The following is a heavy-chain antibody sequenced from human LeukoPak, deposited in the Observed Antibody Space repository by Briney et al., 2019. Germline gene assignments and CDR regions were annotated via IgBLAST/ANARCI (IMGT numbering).Heavy chain of an antibody. J-gene: IGHJ4*02. CDR3: AKGPSITIFGVAKAVDY. CDR2: ISGSGGST. Sequence: PGGSLRLSCAASGFTVSSNYMSWVRQAPGKGLEWVSAISGSGGSTYYADSVKGRFTISRDNSKNTLYLQMNSLRAEDTAVYYCAKGPSITIFGVAKAVDYWGQGTLVTVSS. CDR1: GFTVSSNY. V-gene: IGHV3-23*01. D-gene: IGHD3-3*01.